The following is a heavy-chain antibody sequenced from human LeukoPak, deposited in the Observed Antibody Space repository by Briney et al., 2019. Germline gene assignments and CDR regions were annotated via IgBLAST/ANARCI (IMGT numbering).Heavy chain of an antibody. CDR1: GFTFSSYS. D-gene: IGHD6-13*01. J-gene: IGHJ3*02. V-gene: IGHV3-21*01. CDR3: ARDAGNDAFDI. CDR2: ISSSSSYI. Sequence: PGGSLRLSCAASGFTFSSYSMNWVRQAPGKGLEWVSSISSSSSYIYYADSVKGRFTISRDNAKNSLYLQMNSLRAEDTAVYCCARDAGNDAFDIWGQGTMVTVSS.